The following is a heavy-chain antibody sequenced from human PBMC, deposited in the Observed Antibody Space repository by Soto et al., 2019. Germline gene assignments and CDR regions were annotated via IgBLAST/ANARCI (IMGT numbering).Heavy chain of an antibody. CDR3: ARGAVTGTSLFDY. CDR2: INKNGFTI. D-gene: IGHD6-19*01. V-gene: IGHV3-48*02. J-gene: IGHJ4*02. CDR1: GFTLTTYS. Sequence: PGGALRVSCAVPGFTLTTYSMNWVRQAPGKGLEWISFINKNGFTIYYADSVKGRFTISRDYAKNSLYLQMDSLRHEDTAVYYCARGAVTGTSLFDYWGLGTLVTVSS.